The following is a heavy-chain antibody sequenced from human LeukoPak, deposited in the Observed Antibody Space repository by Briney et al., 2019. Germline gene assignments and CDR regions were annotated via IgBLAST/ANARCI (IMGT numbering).Heavy chain of an antibody. V-gene: IGHV3-23*01. J-gene: IGHJ4*02. CDR3: AKDRAGSFDY. Sequence: PGGSLRLSCAASGFTFSSYAMSWARQAPGRGLEWVSAISGSGGSTYYADSVKGRFTISRDNSKNTLYLQMNSLRAEDTAVYYCAKDRAGSFDYWGQGTLVTVSS. D-gene: IGHD6-19*01. CDR2: ISGSGGST. CDR1: GFTFSSYA.